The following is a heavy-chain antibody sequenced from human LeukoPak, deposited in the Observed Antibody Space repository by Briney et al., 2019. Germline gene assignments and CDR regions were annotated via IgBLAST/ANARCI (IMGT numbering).Heavy chain of an antibody. J-gene: IGHJ6*03. D-gene: IGHD1-1*01. V-gene: IGHV4-61*02. CDR3: ARHPRATEAWEYYYYYMDV. Sequence: TLSLTCTVSGGSISSGSYYWSWIRQPAGKGLEWIGRIYTSGSTNYNPSLKSRVTISVDTSKNQFSLKLSSVTAADTAVYYCARHPRATEAWEYYYYYMDVWGKGTTVTISS. CDR1: GGSISSGSYY. CDR2: IYTSGST.